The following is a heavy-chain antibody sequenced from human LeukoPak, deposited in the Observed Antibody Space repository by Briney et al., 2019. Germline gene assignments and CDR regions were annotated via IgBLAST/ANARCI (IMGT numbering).Heavy chain of an antibody. J-gene: IGHJ4*02. CDR2: INSSGAYI. CDR1: GFTFSTYS. D-gene: IGHD3-22*01. V-gene: IGHV3-21*01. CDR3: VGNYYDSSGLDY. Sequence: TGGSLRLSCAASGFTFSTYSMNWVRQAPGKGLECVSSINSSGAYIYYADSVKGRFTISRDNAKKSLYLQMNSLRAEDTAIYYCVGNYYDSSGLDYWGQGTLVTVSS.